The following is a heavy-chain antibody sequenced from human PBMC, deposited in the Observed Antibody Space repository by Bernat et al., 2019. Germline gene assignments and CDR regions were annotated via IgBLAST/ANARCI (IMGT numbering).Heavy chain of an antibody. J-gene: IGHJ6*03. Sequence: EVQLVESGGGLVQPGRSLRLSCTASGFTFGDYAMSWVRQAPGKGLEGVGFIRSKAYGGTTEYAASVKGRFTISRDDSKSIAYLQMNSLKTEDTAVYYCTREGIAAAATSYYYYMDVWGKGTTVTVSS. CDR2: IRSKAYGGTT. V-gene: IGHV3-49*04. D-gene: IGHD6-13*01. CDR1: GFTFGDYA. CDR3: TREGIAAAATSYYYYMDV.